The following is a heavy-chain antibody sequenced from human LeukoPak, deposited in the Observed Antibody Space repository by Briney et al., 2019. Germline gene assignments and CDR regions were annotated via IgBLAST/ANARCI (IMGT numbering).Heavy chain of an antibody. CDR1: GGSVSSGSHY. V-gene: IGHV4-61*01. CDR2: VYYSGST. CDR3: ARTAYCGGDCYYIDY. Sequence: PSETLSLTCPVSGGSVSSGSHYWSWIRQPPGKGLEWIGHVYYSGSTSYNPSLKSRVTISVDTSKNQFSLKLSSVTAADTAVYYCARTAYCGGDCYYIDYWGQGTLVTVSS. D-gene: IGHD2-21*02. J-gene: IGHJ4*02.